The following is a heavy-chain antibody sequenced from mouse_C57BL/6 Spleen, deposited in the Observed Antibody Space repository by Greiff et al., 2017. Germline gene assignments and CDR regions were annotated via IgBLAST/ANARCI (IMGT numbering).Heavy chain of an antibody. V-gene: IGHV1-42*01. Sequence: VQLKESGPELVKPGASVKISCKASGYSFTGYYMNWVKQSPEKSLEWIGEINPSTGGTTYNQKFKAKATLTVDKSSSTAYMQRKSLTSEDSAVYDCARTTPTTVVAKDYYSMDYWGQGTSVTVSS. CDR3: ARTTPTTVVAKDYYSMDY. CDR1: GYSFTGYY. J-gene: IGHJ4*01. D-gene: IGHD1-1*01. CDR2: INPSTGGT.